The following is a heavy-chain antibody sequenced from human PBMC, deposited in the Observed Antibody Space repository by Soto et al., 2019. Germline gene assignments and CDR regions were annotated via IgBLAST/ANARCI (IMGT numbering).Heavy chain of an antibody. D-gene: IGHD3-22*01. CDR3: ARDDDTTGHYGILT. V-gene: IGHV3-33*01. Sequence: QVQLVESGGGVVQPGTSLRLSCATSGFSFTRYGFHWVRQAPGKGLEWVAVIWYDGNKEYYVESVKGRFTVSKDNSKSTVYLQMNSLRAEDTALYYCARDDDTTGHYGILTWGQGSQVTVSS. CDR2: IWYDGNKE. J-gene: IGHJ4*02. CDR1: GFSFTRYG.